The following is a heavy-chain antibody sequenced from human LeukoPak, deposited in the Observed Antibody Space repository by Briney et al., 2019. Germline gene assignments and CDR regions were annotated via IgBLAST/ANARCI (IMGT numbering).Heavy chain of an antibody. D-gene: IGHD3-22*01. Sequence: ASVKVSCKASGGTFSSYAISWVRQAPGQGLEWMGGIIPIFGTANYAQKFQGRVTITADESTSTAYMELSSLRSEDTAVYYCARDGYYDSSGPEENHYFDYWGQGTLSPSPQ. CDR3: ARDGYYDSSGPEENHYFDY. CDR1: GGTFSSYA. CDR2: IIPIFGTA. J-gene: IGHJ4*02. V-gene: IGHV1-69*13.